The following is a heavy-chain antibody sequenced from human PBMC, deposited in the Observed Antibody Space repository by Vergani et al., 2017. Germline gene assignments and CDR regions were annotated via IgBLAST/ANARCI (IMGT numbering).Heavy chain of an antibody. J-gene: IGHJ4*02. Sequence: QVQLQQWGAGLLKPSETLSLTCAVYGGSFSGYYWSWIRQPPGKGLEWIGEINHSGSTNYNPSLKSRVTISVDTSKNQFSMKLSSVTAADTAVYYCARTRSIDRSGYSGDYWGQGTLVTVSS. CDR2: INHSGST. CDR3: ARTRSIDRSGYSGDY. D-gene: IGHD3-22*01. CDR1: GGSFSGYY. V-gene: IGHV4-34*01.